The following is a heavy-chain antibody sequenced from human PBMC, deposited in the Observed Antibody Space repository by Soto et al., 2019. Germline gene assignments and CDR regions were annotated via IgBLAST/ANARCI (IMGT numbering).Heavy chain of an antibody. Sequence: ASEKVSWKASGYSFTSYVIYWVRQAPGQRLEWMGWINAGNGNTKYSQKFQGRVTITSDTSASTAYMELSSLRSEDTAVYFCARGVENIVVVLDVFGYYGMDVWGQGTTVTVSS. CDR2: INAGNGNT. D-gene: IGHD2-2*01. CDR1: GYSFTSYV. J-gene: IGHJ6*02. V-gene: IGHV1-3*01. CDR3: ARGVENIVVVLDVFGYYGMDV.